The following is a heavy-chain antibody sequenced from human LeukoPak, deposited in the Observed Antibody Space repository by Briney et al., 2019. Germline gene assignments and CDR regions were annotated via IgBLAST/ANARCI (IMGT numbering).Heavy chain of an antibody. D-gene: IGHD3-3*01. J-gene: IGHJ6*02. Sequence: SETLSLTCTVSGGSISGYYWTWIRQPPGKGPEWIACISYSGNTNYSPSLKSRVTISVDTSKNQFSLQLSSVTAADTAVYYCARTIFWNGYYSREYYYGMDLWGQGTTVTVSS. CDR1: GGSISGYY. CDR2: ISYSGNT. CDR3: ARTIFWNGYYSREYYYGMDL. V-gene: IGHV4-59*01.